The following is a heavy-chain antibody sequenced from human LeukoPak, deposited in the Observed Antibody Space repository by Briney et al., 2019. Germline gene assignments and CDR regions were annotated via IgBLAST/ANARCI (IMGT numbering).Heavy chain of an antibody. CDR3: AKDMGLGSYSGGFDY. D-gene: IGHD1-26*01. CDR2: INQDGSEN. V-gene: IGHV3-7*01. Sequence: VGSLRLSCVGSGFTFGNHWMSWVRQAPGKGLEWVANINQDGSENFYADSLRGRFTISRDNAMKSLFLQIDSLRAEDTAVYYCAKDMGLGSYSGGFDYWGQGTLVTVSS. CDR1: GFTFGNHW. J-gene: IGHJ4*02.